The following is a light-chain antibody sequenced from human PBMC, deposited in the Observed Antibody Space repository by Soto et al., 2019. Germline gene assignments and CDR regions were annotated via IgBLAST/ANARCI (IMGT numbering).Light chain of an antibody. CDR1: HGVSGW. V-gene: IGKV1-12*01. Sequence: IPMTQSPSSVSASVGDTVTLSCQTSHGVSGWLAWYQQKPGKAPTLLIYTASNLQSGVPSRFSGSGSGTDFSLTITNLQPEDFVTYFCQQGKTFPFTFGPGTKVEVK. CDR2: TAS. J-gene: IGKJ3*01. CDR3: QQGKTFPFT.